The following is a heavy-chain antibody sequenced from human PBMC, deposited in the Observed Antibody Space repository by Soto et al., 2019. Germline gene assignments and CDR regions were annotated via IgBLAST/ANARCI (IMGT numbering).Heavy chain of an antibody. CDR1: GFTLRTYT. V-gene: IGHV3-21*06. J-gene: IGHJ4*01. Sequence: PGGSLRLSCAASGFTLRTYTMNWVRQAPGKGLEWVSSISISSSDRYYTDSVRGRFTISRDNAKNALYLQMNSLRADDTAVYFCVRGMNPLFGGQGTLVTVSS. CDR3: VRGMNPLF. CDR2: ISISSSDR.